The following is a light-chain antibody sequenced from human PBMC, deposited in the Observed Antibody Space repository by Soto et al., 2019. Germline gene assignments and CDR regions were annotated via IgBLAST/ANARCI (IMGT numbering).Light chain of an antibody. Sequence: DIKMTQSPSTLSASVGDRVTITCRASQNIRDWLAWYQQKPGKAPKLLIYKASRLESGVPSRFSGSGSGTEFTLTISSLQPGDFATYYCQQFNDYVWRFGQGTKLEIE. J-gene: IGKJ1*01. V-gene: IGKV1-5*03. CDR2: KAS. CDR1: QNIRDW. CDR3: QQFNDYVWR.